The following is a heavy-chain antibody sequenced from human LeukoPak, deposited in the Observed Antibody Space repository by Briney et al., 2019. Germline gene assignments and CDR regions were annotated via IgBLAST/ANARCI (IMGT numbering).Heavy chain of an antibody. D-gene: IGHD4-11*01. V-gene: IGHV4-39*01. CDR1: GGSFSSSNYY. Sequence: PSETLSLTCTVSGGSFSSSNYYWGWIRQPPGKGLEWIGSIYYSGSTYYNPSLKSRVTISLDTSKTQFSLKLSSVTAADTAVYYCARHEGSHVTVTSFDYWGQGTLVTVSS. CDR2: IYYSGST. CDR3: ARHEGSHVTVTSFDY. J-gene: IGHJ4*02.